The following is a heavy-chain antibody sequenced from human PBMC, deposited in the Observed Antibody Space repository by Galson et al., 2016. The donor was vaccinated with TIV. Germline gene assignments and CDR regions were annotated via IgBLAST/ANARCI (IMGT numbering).Heavy chain of an antibody. V-gene: IGHV1-46*03. CDR3: IRDLGRLRDF. D-gene: IGHD7-27*01. CDR1: GNIFTRDY. Sequence: SVKVSCKASGNIFTRDYVHWVRQAPGQGLEWMGVIDPTYGGTTFAQKFRALVTMTRDTSTSTVYVEVSGLKSDDTAVYYCIRDLGRLRDFWGQGTLVTVSS. CDR2: IDPTYGGT. J-gene: IGHJ4*02.